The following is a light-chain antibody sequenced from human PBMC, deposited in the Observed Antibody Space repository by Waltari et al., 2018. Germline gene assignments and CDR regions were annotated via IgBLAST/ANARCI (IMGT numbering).Light chain of an antibody. Sequence: DIQMTQSPSSLPASVGDRVTITCRSSQSISNYLNWYQHKPGEGPKLLVYVASNLQRGVPSRFSGSGSETDFTLTISSLQLEDFATYYCQQSYNAPYTFGQGTNVEIK. CDR1: QSISNY. CDR3: QQSYNAPYT. V-gene: IGKV1-39*01. J-gene: IGKJ2*01. CDR2: VAS.